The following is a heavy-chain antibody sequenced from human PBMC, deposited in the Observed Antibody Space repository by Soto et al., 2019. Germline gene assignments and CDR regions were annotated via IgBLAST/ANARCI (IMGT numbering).Heavy chain of an antibody. Sequence: EVQLLESGGGLVQPGGSLRLSCAASGFTFSSYAMSWVRQAPGKGLEWVSAISGSGGSTYYADSVKGRFTISRDNSKNTLYLQMNSMRAEDTAVDYCAKENGYSSSWFEFDYWGQGTLVTVSS. CDR2: ISGSGGST. CDR1: GFTFSSYA. V-gene: IGHV3-23*01. CDR3: AKENGYSSSWFEFDY. J-gene: IGHJ4*02. D-gene: IGHD6-13*01.